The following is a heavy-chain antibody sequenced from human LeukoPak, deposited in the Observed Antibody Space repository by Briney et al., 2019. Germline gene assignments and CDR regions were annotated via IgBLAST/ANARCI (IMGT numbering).Heavy chain of an antibody. CDR3: ARDYSSWSEY. CDR2: IKQDGSEK. D-gene: IGHD6-13*01. V-gene: IGHV3-7*01. Sequence: GGSLRPSSAASGITFSSYWMSWRRQAPGKGLEWVANIKQDGSEKYYVDSVKGRFTISRDNAKNSLYLQMNSLRAEDTAVYYCARDYSSWSEYWGQGTLVTVPS. J-gene: IGHJ4*02. CDR1: GITFSSYW.